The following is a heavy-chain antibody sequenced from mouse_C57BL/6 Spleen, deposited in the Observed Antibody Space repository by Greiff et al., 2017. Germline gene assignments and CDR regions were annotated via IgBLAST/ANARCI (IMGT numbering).Heavy chain of an antibody. J-gene: IGHJ2*01. CDR2: INPNNGGT. CDR3: APFYDGYEY. Sequence: VQLQQSGPELVKPGASVKISCKASGYTFTNYYMNWVKQSHGKSLEWIGDINPNNGGTSYNQKFKGKATLTVDKSSSTAYMELRNLTSEDSAVYYCAPFYDGYEYWGQGTTLTVSS. D-gene: IGHD2-3*01. V-gene: IGHV1-26*01. CDR1: GYTFTNYY.